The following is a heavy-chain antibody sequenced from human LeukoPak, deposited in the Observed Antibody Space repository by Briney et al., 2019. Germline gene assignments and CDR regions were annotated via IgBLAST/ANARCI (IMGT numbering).Heavy chain of an antibody. CDR3: ARLERGRYSYGSFDY. Sequence: GESPKISCKGSGYSFTSYWIGWVRQMPGKGLEWMGIIYPGDSDTRYSPSFQGQVTISADKSISTAYLQWSSLKASDTAMYYCARLERGRYSYGSFDYWGQGTLVTVSS. CDR1: GYSFTSYW. D-gene: IGHD5-18*01. CDR2: IYPGDSDT. J-gene: IGHJ4*02. V-gene: IGHV5-51*01.